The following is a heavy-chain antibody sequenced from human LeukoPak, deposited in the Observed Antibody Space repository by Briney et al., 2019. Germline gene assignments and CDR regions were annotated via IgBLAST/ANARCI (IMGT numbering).Heavy chain of an antibody. CDR2: ISSSSSFI. CDR1: GFTFSSYS. D-gene: IGHD2-2*01. CDR3: ARDPPLGYCSSTSCPHLDY. V-gene: IGHV3-21*01. J-gene: IGHJ4*02. Sequence: MAGGSLRLSCAASGFTFSSYSMNWVRQAPGKGLEWVSSISSSSSFIYYADSVKGRFTISRDNAKNSLYLQMSSLRAEDTAVYYCARDPPLGYCSSTSCPHLDYWGQGTLVTVSS.